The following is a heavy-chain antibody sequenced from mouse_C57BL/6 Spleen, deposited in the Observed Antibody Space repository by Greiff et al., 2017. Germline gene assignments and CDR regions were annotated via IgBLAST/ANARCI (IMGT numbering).Heavy chain of an antibody. Sequence: QVQLQQSGPELVKPGASVKISCKASGYAFSSSWMNWVKQRPGKGLEWIGRIYPGDGDTNYNGKFKGKATLTADKSSSTAYMQLSSLTSEDSAVYFCARSDYSNYGSGSDYWGQGTTLTVPS. CDR1: GYAFSSSW. J-gene: IGHJ2*01. CDR3: ARSDYSNYGSGSDY. CDR2: IYPGDGDT. V-gene: IGHV1-82*01. D-gene: IGHD2-5*01.